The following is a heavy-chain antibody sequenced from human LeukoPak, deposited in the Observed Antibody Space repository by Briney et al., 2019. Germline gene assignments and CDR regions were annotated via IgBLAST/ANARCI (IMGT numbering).Heavy chain of an antibody. D-gene: IGHD6-25*01. CDR2: ISTVSTYT. CDR3: ARGGSGFYLYYYMDV. Sequence: PGGSLRLSCAASGFTFSSYAMSWVRQAPGKGLEWVSSISTVSTYTFYSDSAKGRFTITRDNAKNTLYLQMSSLSAEDTGVYYCARGGSGFYLYYYMDVWGRGTTVTVSS. J-gene: IGHJ6*03. V-gene: IGHV3-21*01. CDR1: GFTFSSYA.